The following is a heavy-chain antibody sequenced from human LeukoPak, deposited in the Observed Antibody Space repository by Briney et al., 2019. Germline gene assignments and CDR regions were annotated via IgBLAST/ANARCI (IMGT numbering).Heavy chain of an antibody. V-gene: IGHV3-23*01. CDR2: ISGSGGST. CDR3: ARDTVAGSYYYYGMDV. J-gene: IGHJ6*02. D-gene: IGHD6-19*01. Sequence: GGSLRLSCAASGFTFSSYAMSWVRQAPGKGLEWVSTISGSGGSTYFADSVKGWFTISRDNSKNTLYLQMNSLRAEDTAVYYCARDTVAGSYYYYGMDVWGQGTTVTVSS. CDR1: GFTFSSYA.